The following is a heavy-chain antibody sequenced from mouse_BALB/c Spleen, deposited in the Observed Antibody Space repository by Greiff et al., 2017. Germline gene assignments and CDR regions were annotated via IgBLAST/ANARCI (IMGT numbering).Heavy chain of an antibody. Sequence: EVQGVESGGGLVKPGGSLKLSCAASGFTFSSYAMSWVRQTPEKRLEWVATISSGGSYTYYPDSVKGRFTISRDNAKNTLYLQMSSLRSEDTAMYYCATLGMDYAMDYWGQGTSVTVSS. J-gene: IGHJ4*01. CDR1: GFTFSSYA. CDR2: ISSGGSYT. D-gene: IGHD2-3*01. V-gene: IGHV5-9-3*01. CDR3: ATLGMDYAMDY.